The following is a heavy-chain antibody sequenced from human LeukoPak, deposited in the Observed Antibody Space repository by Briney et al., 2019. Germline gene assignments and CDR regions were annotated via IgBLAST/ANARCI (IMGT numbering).Heavy chain of an antibody. J-gene: IGHJ4*02. D-gene: IGHD3-10*01. Sequence: PGGSLRLSCAASAFTFEDYTMHWVRQAPGKGLEWVSHISGKGDNTYYADSVKGRFTISRDNNRNSLYLQMNSLRTEDTALYYCAKGLRLGTHYNTFDRWGQGTLVTVSS. CDR3: AKGLRLGTHYNTFDR. V-gene: IGHV3-43*02. CDR2: ISGKGDNT. CDR1: AFTFEDYT.